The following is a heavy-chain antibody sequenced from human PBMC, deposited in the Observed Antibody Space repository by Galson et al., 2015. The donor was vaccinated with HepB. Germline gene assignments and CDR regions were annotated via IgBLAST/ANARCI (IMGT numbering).Heavy chain of an antibody. Sequence: SVKVSCKASGGTFSSYTYSWVRQAPGQGLEWMGGIIPIYGTPNYAQKLQGRVTITADESTSTAYMELNSLRSDDTAVYYCAREGVVTTRLEHWGQGTLVTVSS. CDR2: IIPIYGTP. D-gene: IGHD2-21*02. J-gene: IGHJ1*01. CDR3: AREGVVTTRLEH. V-gene: IGHV1-69*13. CDR1: GGTFSSYT.